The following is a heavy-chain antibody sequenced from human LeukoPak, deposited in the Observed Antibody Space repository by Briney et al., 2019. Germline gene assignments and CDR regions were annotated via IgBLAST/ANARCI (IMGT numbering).Heavy chain of an antibody. J-gene: IGHJ4*02. D-gene: IGHD5-18*01. V-gene: IGHV4-59*08. CDR3: ARATWDTAVIDY. CDR2: IYYSGSA. Sequence: SETLSLTCTVSGGSINSYYWSWIRQPPGKGLEWIGYIYYSGSANYNPSLKSRVTGSVDTSKNQFSLKLDSVTAADTAMYYCARATWDTAVIDYWGQGTLVTVSS. CDR1: GGSINSYY.